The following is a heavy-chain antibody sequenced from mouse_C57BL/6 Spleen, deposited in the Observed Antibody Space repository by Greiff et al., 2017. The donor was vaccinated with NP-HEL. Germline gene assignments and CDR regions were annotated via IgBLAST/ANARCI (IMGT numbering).Heavy chain of an antibody. CDR3: AWWALYSGSSPPLYYAMDY. CDR1: GYTFPGYW. CDR2: ILTGSGST. J-gene: IGHJ4*01. Sequence: VQLQQSGAELMKPGASVKLSCKATGYTFPGYWIEWVKQRPGHGLEWIGEILTGSGSTNYNEKFKGKATFTADTSSNTAYLQLSSLTTEDSAIYYCAWWALYSGSSPPLYYAMDYWGQGTSVTVSS. V-gene: IGHV1-9*01. D-gene: IGHD1-1*01.